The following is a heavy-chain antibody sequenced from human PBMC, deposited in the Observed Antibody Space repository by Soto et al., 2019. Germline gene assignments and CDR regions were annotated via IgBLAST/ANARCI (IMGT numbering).Heavy chain of an antibody. J-gene: IGHJ4*02. CDR1: IFTLSNHG. CDR2: IRCGGDAT. Sequence: GGSLRLSCTASIFTLSNHGTKGVRRAPGEGGEGVSSIRCGGDATYYADSTKGRFTISRDNSNNTLFLHMNDLRADDTAFYYCANAPWGRHTIILPSAYYFDSWGQGTLVTVSS. CDR3: ANAPWGRHTIILPSAYYFDS. D-gene: IGHD3-16*01. V-gene: IGHV3-23*01.